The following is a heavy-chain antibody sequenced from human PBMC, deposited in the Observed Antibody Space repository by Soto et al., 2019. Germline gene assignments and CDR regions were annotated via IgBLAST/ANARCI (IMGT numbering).Heavy chain of an antibody. Sequence: PGESLKISCQGSGYSFTNYWISWVRQMAGKGLEWMGRIDPSDSYTNYSPAFQGHVTISVDKSISTAYLQWSSLKASDTAMYYCARHGSSDLDVWGQGTTVTVSS. CDR2: IDPSDSYT. CDR3: ARHGSSDLDV. J-gene: IGHJ6*02. V-gene: IGHV5-10-1*01. D-gene: IGHD2-15*01. CDR1: GYSFTNYW.